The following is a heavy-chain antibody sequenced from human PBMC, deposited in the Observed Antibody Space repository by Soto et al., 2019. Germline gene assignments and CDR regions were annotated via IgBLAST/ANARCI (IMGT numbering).Heavy chain of an antibody. V-gene: IGHV1-69*12. CDR3: AREELIAAGSRPQHSYSSSGMAV. J-gene: IGHJ6*02. CDR1: GGTFSSYA. CDR2: IVPMFGTT. Sequence: QVQLVQSGAEVKKPGSSVQVCCKASGGTFSSYAFTWVRQAPGQGLEWMGGIVPMFGTTSYAQQFQGRVTIPADDSTSTAYMELSSLRSEDTAVYDSAREELIAAGSRPQHSYSSSGMAVWGRWTTVTVSS. D-gene: IGHD3-10*01.